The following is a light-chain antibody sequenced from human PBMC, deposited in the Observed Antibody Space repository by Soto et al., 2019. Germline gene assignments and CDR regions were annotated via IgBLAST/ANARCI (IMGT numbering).Light chain of an antibody. V-gene: IGKV3-20*01. CDR1: QSISTSY. J-gene: IGKJ5*01. Sequence: EFVLTQSPGTLSLSPGERATLSCRASQSISTSYLAWYQQKPGQAPRLLIYGAPSRATGIPDRFSGSGSGTDFTLTISRLGTEDFAVYYCQQYGASPITLGQGTRLEIK. CDR3: QQYGASPIT. CDR2: GAP.